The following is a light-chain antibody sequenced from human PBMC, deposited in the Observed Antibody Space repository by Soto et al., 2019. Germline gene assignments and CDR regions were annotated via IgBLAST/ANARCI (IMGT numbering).Light chain of an antibody. CDR3: QQYNNWRIT. Sequence: EIVMTQPPATLSVSPGERATLSCRASQSVSSNLAWYQQKPGQAPRLLIYGASTRATGIPARFSGSGSGTEFTLTISSLQSEDFAVYYCQQYNNWRITFGQGTRREIK. CDR1: QSVSSN. J-gene: IGKJ5*01. V-gene: IGKV3-15*01. CDR2: GAS.